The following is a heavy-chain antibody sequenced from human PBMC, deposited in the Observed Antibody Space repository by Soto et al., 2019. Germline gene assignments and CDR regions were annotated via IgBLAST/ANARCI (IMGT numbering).Heavy chain of an antibody. CDR1: GGSFSGYY. J-gene: IGHJ4*02. V-gene: IGHV4-34*01. D-gene: IGHD3-3*01. Sequence: SETLSLTCAVYGGSFSGYYWSWIRQPPGKGLEWIGEINHSGSTNYNPSLKSRVTISVDTSKNQFSLKLSSVTAADTAVYYCARGNYTPLTYFDYWGQGTLVTVSS. CDR3: ARGNYTPLTYFDY. CDR2: INHSGST.